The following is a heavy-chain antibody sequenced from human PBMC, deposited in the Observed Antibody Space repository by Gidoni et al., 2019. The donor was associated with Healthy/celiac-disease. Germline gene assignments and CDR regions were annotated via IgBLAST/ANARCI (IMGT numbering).Heavy chain of an antibody. V-gene: IGHV1-69*01. CDR3: ARGWEPSAYYYYGMDV. CDR2: IIPIFGTA. CDR1: GGTFSSYA. Sequence: QVQLVQSGAVVKKPGSSVNVSCKASGGTFSSYAISWVRQAPGQGLEWMGGIIPIFGTANYAQKFQGRVTITADESTSTAYMELSSLRSEDTAVYYCARGWEPSAYYYYGMDVWGQGTTVTVSS. D-gene: IGHD1-26*01. J-gene: IGHJ6*02.